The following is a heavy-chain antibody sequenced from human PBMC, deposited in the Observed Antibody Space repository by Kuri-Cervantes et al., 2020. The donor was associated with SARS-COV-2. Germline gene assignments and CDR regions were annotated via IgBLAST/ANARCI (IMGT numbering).Heavy chain of an antibody. V-gene: IGHV3-30*18. J-gene: IGHJ6*02. CDR1: GFTFSSYG. Sequence: GESLKISCAASGFTFSSYGMHWVRQAPGKGLEWVAVISYDGSNKYYADSVKGQFTISRDNSKNTLYLQMNSLRAEDTAVYYCAKDRIGVFGVEYYYGMDVWGQGTTVTVSS. CDR3: AKDRIGVFGVEYYYGMDV. D-gene: IGHD3-3*01. CDR2: ISYDGSNK.